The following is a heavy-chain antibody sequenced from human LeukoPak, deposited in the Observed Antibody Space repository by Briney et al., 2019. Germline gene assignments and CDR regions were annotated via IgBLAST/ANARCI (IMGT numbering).Heavy chain of an antibody. V-gene: IGHV3-11*01. CDR2: ISSSGSTI. J-gene: IGHJ5*02. CDR1: GFTFSDYY. CDR3: ARESYYYDSSGYSGYNWFDP. D-gene: IGHD3-22*01. Sequence: GGSLRLSCAASGFTFSDYYMSWVRQAPGKGLEWVSYISSSGSTIYYADSVKGRFTISRDNAKNSLYLQMNSLRAEDTAVYYCARESYYYDSSGYSGYNWFDPWGQGTLVTVSS.